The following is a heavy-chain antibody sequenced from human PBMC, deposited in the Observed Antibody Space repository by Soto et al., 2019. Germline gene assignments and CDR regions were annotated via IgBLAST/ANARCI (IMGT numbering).Heavy chain of an antibody. Sequence: EVQLVESGGGLVQPGRSLRLSCAASGFTFDDYAMHWVRQAPGKGLEWVSGISWNSGSIGYADSVKGRFTISRDNAKNSLYLHMNSLGAEDPALYYSAKDYYGSESYYMGGPIDYWGQGTLVTVSS. CDR2: ISWNSGSI. J-gene: IGHJ4*02. CDR1: GFTFDDYA. CDR3: AKDYYGSESYYMGGPIDY. V-gene: IGHV3-9*01. D-gene: IGHD3-10*01.